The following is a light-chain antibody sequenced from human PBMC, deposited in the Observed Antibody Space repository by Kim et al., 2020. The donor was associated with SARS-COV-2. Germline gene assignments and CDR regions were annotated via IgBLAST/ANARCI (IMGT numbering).Light chain of an antibody. CDR1: ALPKQY. CDR3: QSADSSGTYLWV. CDR2: KDS. V-gene: IGLV3-25*03. Sequence: PEQTARITCSGDALPKQYAYWYQQKPGQAPVLVIYKDSERPSGIPERFSGSSSGTTVTLTISGVQAEDEADYYCQSADSSGTYLWVFGGGTQLTVL. J-gene: IGLJ3*02.